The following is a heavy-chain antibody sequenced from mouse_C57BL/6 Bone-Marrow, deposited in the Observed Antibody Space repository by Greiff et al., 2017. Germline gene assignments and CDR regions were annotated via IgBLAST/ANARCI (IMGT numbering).Heavy chain of an antibody. CDR1: GYSITSGYY. J-gene: IGHJ4*01. Sequence: DVKLQESGPGLVKPSQSLSLTCSVTGYSITSGYYWNWIRQFPGNKLEWMGYISYDGSNNYNPSLKNRISITRDTSKNQFFLKLNSVTTEDTATYYCAFYYGSSPYYAMDYWGQGTSVTVSS. CDR2: ISYDGSN. CDR3: AFYYGSSPYYAMDY. V-gene: IGHV3-6*02. D-gene: IGHD1-1*01.